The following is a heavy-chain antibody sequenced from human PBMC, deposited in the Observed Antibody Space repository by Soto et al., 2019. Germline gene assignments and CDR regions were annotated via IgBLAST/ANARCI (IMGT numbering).Heavy chain of an antibody. CDR3: AHILGPPQYYFDF. CDR1: GFSLTTNGVG. Sequence: TCTFSGFSLTTNGVGVGWIRQPPGKALEWLALIYWNDDKRYTPSLKNRLTITKDTSKNQVALTATNLDPVDTATYYCAHILGPPQYYFDFWGQGTLVTVSS. V-gene: IGHV2-5*01. J-gene: IGHJ4*02. CDR2: IYWNDDK.